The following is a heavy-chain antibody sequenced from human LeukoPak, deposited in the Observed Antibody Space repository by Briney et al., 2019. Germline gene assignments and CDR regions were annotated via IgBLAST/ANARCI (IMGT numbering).Heavy chain of an antibody. CDR2: IYYSGST. V-gene: IGHV4-39*01. CDR3: ARHHYDFWSGYYSGWFDP. CDR1: GGSISSSYYY. D-gene: IGHD3-3*01. Sequence: PSETLSLTCTVSGGSISSSYYYWGWIRQPPGKGLEWIGSIYYSGSTYYNPSLKSRVTISVDTSKNQFSLKLSSVTAADTAVYYCARHHYDFWSGYYSGWFDPWGQGTLVTVSS. J-gene: IGHJ5*02.